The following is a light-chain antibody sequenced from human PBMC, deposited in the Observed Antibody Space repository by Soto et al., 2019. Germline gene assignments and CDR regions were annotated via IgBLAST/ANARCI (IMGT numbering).Light chain of an antibody. CDR2: AAS. CDR3: QRYHPQAT. Sequence: IQMTQSPATLSASVGDRVTITCRASQDVSGYVAWYQQKPGRAPNPLVYAASTLQAGVPSRFSGSASGTEFTLTITCLQSEDYATYFCQRYHPQATFCPGTLVDI. CDR1: QDVSGY. J-gene: IGKJ1*01. V-gene: IGKV1-8*01.